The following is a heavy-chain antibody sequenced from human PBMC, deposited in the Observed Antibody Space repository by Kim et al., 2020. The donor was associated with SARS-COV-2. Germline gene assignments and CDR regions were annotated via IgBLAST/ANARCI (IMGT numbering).Heavy chain of an antibody. V-gene: IGHV4-61*01. Sequence: SETLSLTCTVSGGSVSSGSYYWSWIRQPPGKGLEWIGYIYYSGSTSYNPSLKSRVTISVDTSKNQFSLKLSSVTAADTAVYYCARVSNTVTTNSTTYYYYSYGMDVWGQGTTVTVSS. J-gene: IGHJ6*02. CDR2: IYYSGST. CDR3: ARVSNTVTTNSTTYYYYSYGMDV. D-gene: IGHD4-17*01. CDR1: GGSVSSGSYY.